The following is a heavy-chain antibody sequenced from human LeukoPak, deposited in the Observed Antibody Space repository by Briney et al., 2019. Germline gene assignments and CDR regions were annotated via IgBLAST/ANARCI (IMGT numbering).Heavy chain of an antibody. D-gene: IGHD5-18*01. CDR2: IYTSGST. V-gene: IGHV4-61*02. CDR3: ARELDTAMVTYYFDY. J-gene: IGHJ4*02. CDR1: GGSIGSGSYY. Sequence: PSQTLSLTCTVSGGSIGSGSYYWSWIRQPAGEGLEWIGRIYTSGSTNYNPSLKSRVTISVDTSKNQFSLKLSSVTAADTAVYYCARELDTAMVTYYFDYWGQGTLVTVSS.